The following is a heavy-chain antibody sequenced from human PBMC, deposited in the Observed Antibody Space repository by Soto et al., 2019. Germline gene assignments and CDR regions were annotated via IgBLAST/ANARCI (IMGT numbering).Heavy chain of an antibody. V-gene: IGHV4-59*12. J-gene: IGHJ4*02. Sequence: PSETLSLTCTVSGGSINSYYWSWIRQPPGKGLEWIGYIYYSGSTNYNPSLKSRVTISVDTSKNQFSLKLSSVTAADTAVYYCARVLEIATILDYWGQGTLVTVSS. CDR3: ARVLEIATILDY. CDR1: GGSINSYY. CDR2: IYYSGST. D-gene: IGHD3-3*01.